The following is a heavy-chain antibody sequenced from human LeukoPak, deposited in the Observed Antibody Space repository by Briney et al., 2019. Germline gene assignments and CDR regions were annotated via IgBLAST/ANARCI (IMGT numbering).Heavy chain of an antibody. D-gene: IGHD2-15*01. J-gene: IGHJ4*02. CDR1: GYTFSSYH. CDR2: INTYDGNT. V-gene: IGHV1-18*01. CDR3: ARDFATWYFDY. Sequence: ASVKVSCKASGYTFSSYHVSWVRQAPGQGLEWMGWINTYDGNTNYAQNFQGRVAMTTDTSTSTAYMELRSLRSDDTAVYYCARDFATWYFDYWGQGTLVTVSS.